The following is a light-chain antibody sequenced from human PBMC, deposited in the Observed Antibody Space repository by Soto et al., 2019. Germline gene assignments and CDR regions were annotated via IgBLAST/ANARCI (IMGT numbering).Light chain of an antibody. CDR3: QQYGSSQT. V-gene: IGKV3-20*01. CDR1: QSVSSSY. Sequence: EIVLTQSPGTLSLSPGERATLSCRASQSVSSSYLAWYQQKPGQAPRLLIYGASSRATGIPDRFSGSWSGTDFTPTTSILEPEDLAVYYCQQYGSSQTFGQGTKLEIK. CDR2: GAS. J-gene: IGKJ2*01.